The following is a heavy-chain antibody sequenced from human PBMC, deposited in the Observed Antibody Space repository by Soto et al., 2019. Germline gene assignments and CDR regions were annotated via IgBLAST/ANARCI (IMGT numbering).Heavy chain of an antibody. CDR1: GYSFTSYW. CDR2: IYPGDSDT. D-gene: IGHD1-7*01. CDR3: ARRGGTGTIYYYYGMDV. V-gene: IGHV5-51*03. J-gene: IGHJ6*02. Sequence: PGEALKISCKGSGYSFTSYWIGWVRQMPGKGLEWMGIIYPGDSDTRYSPSFQGQVTISADKSISTAYLQWSSLKASDTAMYYCARRGGTGTIYYYYGMDVWGQGTTLTVSS.